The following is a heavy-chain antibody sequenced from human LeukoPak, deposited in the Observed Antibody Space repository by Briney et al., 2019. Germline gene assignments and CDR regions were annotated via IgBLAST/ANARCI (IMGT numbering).Heavy chain of an antibody. D-gene: IGHD3-10*01. V-gene: IGHV4-4*07. Sequence: SETLSLTCTVSGGSISNDYCSWIRQAAGKGLEWIVRIYTRGSTNYNPSLKSRVTISLDKSKKQFSLNLNSVTAADTAVYYCARGGTYGSGRHQHTTLDYWGQGTLVTVSS. CDR1: GGSISNDY. J-gene: IGHJ4*02. CDR3: ARGGTYGSGRHQHTTLDY. CDR2: IYTRGST.